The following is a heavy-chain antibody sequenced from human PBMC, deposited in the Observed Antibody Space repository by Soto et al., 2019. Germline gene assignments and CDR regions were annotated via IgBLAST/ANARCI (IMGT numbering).Heavy chain of an antibody. V-gene: IGHV3-30*18. D-gene: IGHD5-12*01. CDR3: GKVAFRDSGYDSDLRYYCDGMGV. Sequence: GGSLRLSCAASGFTFRNYGMHWVRQAPGKGLEWVAVISYDGSQKYYADSVKGRFTFSRDNSKNTLYLQMNSLRGEDTAVYFWGKVAFRDSGYDSDLRYYCDGMGVWGRGTRVTVAS. J-gene: IGHJ6*01. CDR1: GFTFRNYG. CDR2: ISYDGSQK.